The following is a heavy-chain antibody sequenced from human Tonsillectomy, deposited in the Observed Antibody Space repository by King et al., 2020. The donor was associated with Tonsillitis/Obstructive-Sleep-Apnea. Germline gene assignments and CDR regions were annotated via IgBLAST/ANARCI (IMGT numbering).Heavy chain of an antibody. D-gene: IGHD3-3*01. Sequence: VQLVESGGGLVKPGGSLRLSCAASGFTFSNAWMNWVRQAPGKGLEWVGRIKSKTDGGTTDYAAPVKGRFTISRDDSKNTLYLQMNSLKTEDTAVYYCTTPKYYGFWSGSDYYGMDVWGQGTTVTVSS. CDR1: GFTFSNAW. J-gene: IGHJ6*02. CDR3: TTPKYYGFWSGSDYYGMDV. CDR2: IKSKTDGGTT. V-gene: IGHV3-15*07.